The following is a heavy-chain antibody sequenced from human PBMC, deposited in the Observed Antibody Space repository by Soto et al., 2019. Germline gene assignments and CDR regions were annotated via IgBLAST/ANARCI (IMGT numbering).Heavy chain of an antibody. CDR3: AKGSDIAVAATFDY. D-gene: IGHD6-19*01. CDR1: GFTFDDYA. Sequence: LRLSCAASGFTFDDYAMHWVRQAPGKGLEWVSGISWNSGSIGYADSVKGRFTISRDNAKNSLYLQMNSLRAEDTALYYCAKGSDIAVAATFDYWAQGTLVTVSS. J-gene: IGHJ4*02. V-gene: IGHV3-9*01. CDR2: ISWNSGSI.